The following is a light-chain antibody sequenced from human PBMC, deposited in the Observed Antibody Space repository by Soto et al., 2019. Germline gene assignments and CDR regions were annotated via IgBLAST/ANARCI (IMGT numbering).Light chain of an antibody. V-gene: IGLV7-46*01. CDR2: DTN. J-gene: IGLJ3*02. CDR3: LLSYSGGGV. CDR1: TGAVTSGHY. Sequence: QTVVTQEPSLTVSPGGTVTLTCDSSTGAVTSGHYAYWFQQKPGQAPRTLIYDTNNKQSWTPARFSGSLLGGKAALTLSGAQPEDEADYYCLLSYSGGGVFGGGTKVTVL.